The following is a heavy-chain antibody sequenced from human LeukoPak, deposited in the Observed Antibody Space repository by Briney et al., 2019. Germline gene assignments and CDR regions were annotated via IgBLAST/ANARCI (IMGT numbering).Heavy chain of an antibody. D-gene: IGHD6-13*01. J-gene: IGHJ5*02. CDR2: SGSSRLYT. CDR1: GFNFSDYY. CDR3: AVSSSGPYNWFDP. V-gene: IGHV3-11*06. Sequence: GGSLRLSCVASGFNFSDYYMNWIRQAPGKGLEWVSYSGSSRLYTNYADSVKGRFTISRDNAKNSLYLQMNSLRAEDTAVYYCAVSSSGPYNWFDPWCQGTLVTVSS.